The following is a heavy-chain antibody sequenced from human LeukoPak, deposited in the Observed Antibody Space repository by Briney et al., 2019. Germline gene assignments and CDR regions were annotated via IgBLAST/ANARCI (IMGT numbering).Heavy chain of an antibody. V-gene: IGHV4-59*01. Sequence: PSETLSLTCTVSGGSIGGYFWSWLRQPPGKGLEWVGWIFYNGNTNYNSSLKRRLTMSVDASKNQFYLKLNSVTAADTAVYYCARYSSDHDGRHFEFWGQGILVTVSS. CDR1: GGSIGGYF. J-gene: IGHJ4*02. CDR3: ARYSSDHDGRHFEF. CDR2: IFYNGNT. D-gene: IGHD2-21*01.